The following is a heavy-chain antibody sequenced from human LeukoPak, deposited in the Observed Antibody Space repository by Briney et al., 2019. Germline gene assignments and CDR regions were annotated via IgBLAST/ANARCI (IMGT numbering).Heavy chain of an antibody. J-gene: IGHJ6*03. Sequence: PSETLSLTCAVYGGSFSGYYWTWIRQTPEKGLEWIGEMNPSGRTNYNPPLKSRVTISVDTSKNQCSLELSSVTAADTAVYYCARGRQDVTMIVVVMTAVSYYLDVWGKGTTVTVS. CDR2: MNPSGRT. CDR3: ARGRQDVTMIVVVMTAVSYYLDV. D-gene: IGHD3-22*01. V-gene: IGHV4-34*01. CDR1: GGSFSGYY.